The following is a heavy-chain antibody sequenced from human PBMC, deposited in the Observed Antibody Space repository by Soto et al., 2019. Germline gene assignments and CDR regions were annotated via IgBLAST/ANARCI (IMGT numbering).Heavy chain of an antibody. J-gene: IGHJ3*02. D-gene: IGHD2-2*01. CDR1: GGSISSYY. CDR2: ISYSGNT. Sequence: QVQLQESGPGLVKPSETLSLTCTVSGGSISSYYWNWMRQPPGKGLERIGDISYSGNTHYNPSLKIRGPISVDTAKNQFSLKLSSVTASDTAVYYCARGRGGWCINQLLIAFDIWGKGTMVTVSS. V-gene: IGHV4-59*01. CDR3: ARGRGGWCINQLLIAFDI.